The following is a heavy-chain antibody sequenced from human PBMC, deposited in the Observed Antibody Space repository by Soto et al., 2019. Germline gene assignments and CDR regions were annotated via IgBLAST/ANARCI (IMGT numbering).Heavy chain of an antibody. V-gene: IGHV1-69*13. CDR1: GGTFSSYA. Sequence: SVKVSCKASGGTFSSYAISWVRQAPGQGLEWMGGIIPIFGTANYAQKFQGRVTITADESTSTAYMELSSLRSEDTAVYYCASTTYYYGSGSYLNTYYFDDWGQGTLVTVSS. CDR3: ASTTYYYGSGSYLNTYYFDD. D-gene: IGHD3-10*01. J-gene: IGHJ4*02. CDR2: IIPIFGTA.